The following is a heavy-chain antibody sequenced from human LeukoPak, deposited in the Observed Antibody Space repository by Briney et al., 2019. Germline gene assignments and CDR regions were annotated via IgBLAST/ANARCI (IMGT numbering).Heavy chain of an antibody. Sequence: GGSLRLSCAASGFTFSSYAMSWVRQAPGKGLEWVSAISGSGGSTYYADSVKGRFTISRDNSKNTLSLQVNSLRDEDTALYYCAKEYSNRPDYFDYWGREPSSPSPQ. CDR1: GFTFSSYA. D-gene: IGHD6-13*01. CDR3: AKEYSNRPDYFDY. J-gene: IGHJ4*02. V-gene: IGHV3-23*01. CDR2: ISGSGGST.